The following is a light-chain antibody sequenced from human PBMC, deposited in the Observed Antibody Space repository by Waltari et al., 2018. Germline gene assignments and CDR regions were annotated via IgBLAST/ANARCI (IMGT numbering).Light chain of an antibody. CDR3: QQYVESPAT. CDR2: HAY. V-gene: IGKV3-20*01. CDR1: QSVTIY. J-gene: IGKJ1*01. Sequence: EIVLTQSPGTVSLSPGDSATLSCRASQSVTIYFAWYQQKPGQAPRLLIYHAYTRATGIPDRFSGSGSGTDFSLTISRLEPEDIGMYYCQQYVESPATFGQGTKVEIK.